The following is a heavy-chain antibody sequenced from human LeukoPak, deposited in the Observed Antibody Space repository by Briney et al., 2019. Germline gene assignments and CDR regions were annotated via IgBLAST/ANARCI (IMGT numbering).Heavy chain of an antibody. CDR2: IFSGGST. CDR3: ASKTQLNSSSFYGYYYYMDV. D-gene: IGHD6-13*01. J-gene: IGHJ6*03. CDR1: GGSISSSSFY. V-gene: IGHV4-39*07. Sequence: PSETLSLTCTVSGGSISSSSFYWGWIRQPPGKGLEWIGSIFSGGSTYYNPSLKSRVTISVDTSKNQFSLKLSSVTAADTAVYYCASKTQLNSSSFYGYYYYMDVWGKGTTVTASS.